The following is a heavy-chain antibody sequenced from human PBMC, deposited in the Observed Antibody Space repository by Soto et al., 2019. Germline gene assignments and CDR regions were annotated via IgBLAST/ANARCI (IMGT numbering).Heavy chain of an antibody. J-gene: IGHJ5*02. CDR3: ARDLGYYDSSGYYNWFDP. CDR1: GGTFSSYA. V-gene: IGHV1-69*01. D-gene: IGHD3-22*01. CDR2: IIPIFGTA. Sequence: QVQLVQSGAEVKKPGSSVKVSCKASGGTFSSYAISWVRQAPGQGLEWMGGIIPIFGTANYAQKFQGRVTITAAESTSTAYMELSSLRSEDTAVYYCARDLGYYDSSGYYNWFDPWGQGTLVTVSS.